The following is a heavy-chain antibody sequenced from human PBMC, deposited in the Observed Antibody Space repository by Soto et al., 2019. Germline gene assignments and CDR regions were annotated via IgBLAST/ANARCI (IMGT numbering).Heavy chain of an antibody. D-gene: IGHD5-12*01. CDR3: VRDYYRFNSGYGFSMEV. V-gene: IGHV3-30-3*01. Sequence: QVQLVESGGGVVQPGRSLRLSCAASGFTFSSYAMHWVRQAPGKGLEWVAVISYDGSNKYYADSVKGRFTISRHNSKNTLYLQMNSLRAEDTAVYYWVRDYYRFNSGYGFSMEVWGQGPRVTVSS. CDR1: GFTFSSYA. CDR2: ISYDGSNK. J-gene: IGHJ6*02.